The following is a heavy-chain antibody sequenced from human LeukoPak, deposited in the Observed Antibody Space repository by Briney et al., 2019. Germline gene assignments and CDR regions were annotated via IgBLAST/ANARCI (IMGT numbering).Heavy chain of an antibody. CDR3: AKDPVRGYSYGGFDY. CDR1: GATVSSNY. Sequence: PGGSLRLSCAVSGATVSSNYMGWVRQAPGKGLEWVSGISESGGSTYYADSVKGRFTISRDNSKNTLYLQMNSLRAEDTAVYYCAKDPVRGYSYGGFDYWGQGTLVTVSS. J-gene: IGHJ4*02. CDR2: ISESGGST. D-gene: IGHD5-18*01. V-gene: IGHV3-23*01.